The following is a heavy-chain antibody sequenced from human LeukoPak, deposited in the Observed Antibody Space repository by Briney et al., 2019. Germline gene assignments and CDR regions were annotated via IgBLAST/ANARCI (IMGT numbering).Heavy chain of an antibody. J-gene: IGHJ6*03. CDR1: GGSFSGYY. Sequence: SETLSLTCAVYGGSFSGYYWSWIRQPPGKGLEWIGEINHSGSTNYNPSLKSRVTISVDTSKNQFSLKLSSVTAADTAVYYCARGGGPTTYYYYYYMDVWGKGTTVTVSS. V-gene: IGHV4-34*01. CDR3: ARGGGPTTYYYYYYMDV. D-gene: IGHD1-1*01. CDR2: INHSGST.